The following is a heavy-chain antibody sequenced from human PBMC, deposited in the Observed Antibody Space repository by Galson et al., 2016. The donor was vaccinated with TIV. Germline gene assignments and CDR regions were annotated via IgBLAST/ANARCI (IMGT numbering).Heavy chain of an antibody. Sequence: SVKVSCKASGGTFSTYVFSWLRQAPGQGLEWMGVINPIFGTANYAQTFQGRLTITADESTSSAYMELSSLRSEDTAVYYCATDLHTALDTYSYFYGMDVWGQGTTVTVSS. CDR1: GGTFSTYV. V-gene: IGHV1-69*13. CDR3: ATDLHTALDTYSYFYGMDV. D-gene: IGHD5-18*01. J-gene: IGHJ6*02. CDR2: INPIFGTA.